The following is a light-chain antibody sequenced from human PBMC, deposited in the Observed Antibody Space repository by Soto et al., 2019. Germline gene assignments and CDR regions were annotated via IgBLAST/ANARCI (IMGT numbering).Light chain of an antibody. Sequence: QAVVTQPPSASGTPGQRVTISCSGSSSNIGSNTVNWYQQLPGTAPKLLIYNNNQRPSGVPDRFSGSKSGTAASLAISGLQSEDEADYYGATWDDSLNGPVFGGGTKLTVL. J-gene: IGLJ3*02. CDR1: SSNIGSNT. V-gene: IGLV1-44*01. CDR3: ATWDDSLNGPV. CDR2: NNN.